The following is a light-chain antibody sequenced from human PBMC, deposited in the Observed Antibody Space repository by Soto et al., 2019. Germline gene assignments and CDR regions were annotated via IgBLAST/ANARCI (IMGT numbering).Light chain of an antibody. V-gene: IGLV2-14*01. CDR1: SSDVGGYNY. CDR3: SSYTSSSTSRYV. J-gene: IGLJ1*01. CDR2: DVS. Sequence: QSVLTQPPSASGSPGQSVTISCTGTSSDVGGYNYVSWYQQHPGKAPKLMIYDVSNRPSGVSNRFSGSKSGNTASLTISGLQAEDEADYYCSSYTSSSTSRYVFGTGTKLTVL.